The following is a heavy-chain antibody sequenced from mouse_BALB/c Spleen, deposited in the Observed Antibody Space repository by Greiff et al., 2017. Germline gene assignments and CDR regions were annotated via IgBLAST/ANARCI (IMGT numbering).Heavy chain of an antibody. CDR3: ATGKYYAMDY. D-gene: IGHD4-1*01. CDR1: GYTFTSYW. CDR2: INPSNGRT. J-gene: IGHJ4*01. V-gene: IGHV1S81*02. Sequence: QVQLQQPGAELVKPGASVKLSCKASGYTFTSYWMHWVKQRPGQGLEWIGEINPSNGRTNYNEKFKSKATLTVDKSSSTAYMQLSSLTSEDSAVYYGATGKYYAMDYWGQGTSVTVSS.